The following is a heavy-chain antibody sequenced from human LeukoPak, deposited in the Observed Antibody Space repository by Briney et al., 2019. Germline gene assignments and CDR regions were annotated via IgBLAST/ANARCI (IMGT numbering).Heavy chain of an antibody. Sequence: GGPLRLSCAVSGFTFNNYWMNWVRQAPGKGLEWVANINEDGSDKYYVDSVKGRFAISRDNAKNSLYLQVNSLRAEDTAVYYCASGGRPFYWGQGTLVTVSS. J-gene: IGHJ4*02. D-gene: IGHD6-6*01. CDR3: ASGGRPFY. CDR2: INEDGSDK. V-gene: IGHV3-7*01. CDR1: GFTFNNYW.